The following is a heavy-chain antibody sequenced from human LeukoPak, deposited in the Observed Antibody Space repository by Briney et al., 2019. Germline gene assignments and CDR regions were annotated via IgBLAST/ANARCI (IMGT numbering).Heavy chain of an antibody. V-gene: IGHV3-11*01. D-gene: IGHD2-8*01. Sequence: GGSLRLSCAASGFTFSDYYMSWIRQAPGKGLEWVSYISHSGRTMYYADSVKGRFTISRDNAKNSLYLQMNSLRAGDTAVYYCARDSIVRGNIGNDMDVWGKGATVTVSS. J-gene: IGHJ6*03. CDR3: ARDSIVRGNIGNDMDV. CDR1: GFTFSDYY. CDR2: ISHSGRTM.